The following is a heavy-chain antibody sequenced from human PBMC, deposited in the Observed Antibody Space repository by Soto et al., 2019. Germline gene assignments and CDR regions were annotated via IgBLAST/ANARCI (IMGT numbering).Heavy chain of an antibody. CDR2: ISAYNGNT. D-gene: IGHD6-13*01. J-gene: IGHJ4*02. Sequence: QVQLVQSGAEVKKPGASVKVSCKASGYTFTSYGISWVRQAPGQGLEWMGWISAYNGNTNYAQKLQGRVTMTTDTSTSTAYTELRSMRSDDTAVYYCARDLSPWQQLGFFDYWGQGTLVTVSS. V-gene: IGHV1-18*01. CDR1: GYTFTSYG. CDR3: ARDLSPWQQLGFFDY.